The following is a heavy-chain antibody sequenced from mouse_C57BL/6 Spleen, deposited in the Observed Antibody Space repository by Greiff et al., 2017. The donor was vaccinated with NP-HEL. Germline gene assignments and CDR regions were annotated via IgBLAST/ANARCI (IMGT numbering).Heavy chain of an antibody. Sequence: QVQLKQPGAELVKPGASVKLSCKASGYTFTSYWMHWVKQRPGRGLEWIGRIDPNSGGTKYNEKFKSKATLTVDKPSSTAYMQLSSLTSEDSAVYYCARHGSSYEFAYWGQGTLVTVSA. CDR1: GYTFTSYW. D-gene: IGHD1-1*01. CDR2: IDPNSGGT. CDR3: ARHGSSYEFAY. V-gene: IGHV1-72*01. J-gene: IGHJ3*01.